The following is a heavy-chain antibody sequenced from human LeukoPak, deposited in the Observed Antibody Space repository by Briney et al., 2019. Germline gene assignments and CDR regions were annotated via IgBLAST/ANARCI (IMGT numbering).Heavy chain of an antibody. Sequence: NPSETLSLTCAVSGYSISSGYYWGWIRQPPGKGLEWIGSIYHSGSTYYNPSLKSRVTISVDTSKNQFSLKLSSVTAADTAVYYCARYYDSSGVGYYYYYYYMDVWGKGTTVTVSS. J-gene: IGHJ6*03. D-gene: IGHD3-22*01. V-gene: IGHV4-38-2*01. CDR1: GYSISSGYY. CDR3: ARYYDSSGVGYYYYYYYMDV. CDR2: IYHSGST.